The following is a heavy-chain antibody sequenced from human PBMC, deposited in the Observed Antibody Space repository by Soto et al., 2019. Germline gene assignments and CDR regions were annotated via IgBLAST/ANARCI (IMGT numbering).Heavy chain of an antibody. V-gene: IGHV3-33*01. CDR2: IWHDGTFT. Sequence: QVQLVESGGGVVQSGRSPRLSCAASGFTFSSFGMHWVRQAPGKGLEWVALIWHDGTFTHYADSVKGRFTISRDNSKNMLYLQMNSLRADDTAVYYWARERHFRGGPDDIWGQGTMVTVSS. D-gene: IGHD3-3*02. CDR1: GFTFSSFG. CDR3: ARERHFRGGPDDI. J-gene: IGHJ3*02.